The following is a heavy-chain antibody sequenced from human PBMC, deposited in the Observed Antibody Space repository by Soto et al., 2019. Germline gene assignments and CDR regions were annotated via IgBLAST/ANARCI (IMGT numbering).Heavy chain of an antibody. Sequence: PGGTVRLSCTASGVSVSDTYVNWVRQAPGNGLEWVSVISNRGDTHYADSVRGRFSLSRDISDNTLHLQMNNLRVEDTAVYYCAREPRYCRGGSCSITGDAYDIWGQGTMVTVSS. D-gene: IGHD2-15*01. CDR1: GVSVSDTY. V-gene: IGHV3-66*01. J-gene: IGHJ3*02. CDR3: AREPRYCRGGSCSITGDAYDI. CDR2: ISNRGDT.